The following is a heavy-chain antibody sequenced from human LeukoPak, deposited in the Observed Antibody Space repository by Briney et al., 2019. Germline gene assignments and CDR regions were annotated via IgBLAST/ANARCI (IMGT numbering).Heavy chain of an antibody. CDR1: GFTLRSYV. V-gene: IGHV3-23*01. CDR2: ISGSGDST. Sequence: PGGSLRLSCVASGFTLRSYVMNWVRQTPGKGLEWVSSISGSGDSTFYADSVKGRFSISRDNSKNTLYLQVNGLRTEDTAVYYCAKDSTRAYYFDYWGQGALVTVSS. D-gene: IGHD4-11*01. J-gene: IGHJ4*02. CDR3: AKDSTRAYYFDY.